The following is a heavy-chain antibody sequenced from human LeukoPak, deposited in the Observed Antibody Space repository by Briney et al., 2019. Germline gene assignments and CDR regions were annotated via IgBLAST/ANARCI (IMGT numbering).Heavy chain of an antibody. CDR3: ARDYSSGWYYFDY. V-gene: IGHV3-23*01. J-gene: IGHJ4*02. CDR2: ISGSGGNT. CDR1: GFTISSYA. Sequence: PGGSLRLSCAASGFTISSYAMSRVRQAPGKGLEWVSAISGSGGNTYYAASVKGRFTISRDNSKNTLYLQMNSLRAEDTAVYYCARDYSSGWYYFDYWGQGTLVTVSS. D-gene: IGHD6-19*01.